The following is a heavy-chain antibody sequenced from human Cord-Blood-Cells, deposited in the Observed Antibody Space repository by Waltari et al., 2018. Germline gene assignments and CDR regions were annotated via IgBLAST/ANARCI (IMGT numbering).Heavy chain of an antibody. CDR3: ASGPRFGELYYYYGMDV. J-gene: IGHJ6*02. D-gene: IGHD3-10*01. Sequence: QVQLQESGPGLVKPSETLSLTCAVSGYSISSGYYWGWIRQPPGKGLEWIGSIYHSGRTYYNPSLKSRVTISVDTSKNQFSLKRSSVTAADTAVYYCASGPRFGELYYYYGMDVWGQGTTVTVSS. CDR1: GYSISSGYY. CDR2: IYHSGRT. V-gene: IGHV4-38-2*01.